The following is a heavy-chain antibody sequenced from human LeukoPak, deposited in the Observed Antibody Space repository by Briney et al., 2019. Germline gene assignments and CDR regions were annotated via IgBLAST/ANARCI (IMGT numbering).Heavy chain of an antibody. CDR3: ASTWELLDY. Sequence: GGSLRLSCAASGFTFSSYEMNWVRQAPGKGLEWVSYISSSGSNIYYADSVKGRFTISRDNAKNSLYLQMNSLRAEDTAVYYCASTWELLDYWGQGTLVTVSS. V-gene: IGHV3-48*03. CDR1: GFTFSSYE. D-gene: IGHD1-26*01. J-gene: IGHJ4*02. CDR2: ISSSGSNI.